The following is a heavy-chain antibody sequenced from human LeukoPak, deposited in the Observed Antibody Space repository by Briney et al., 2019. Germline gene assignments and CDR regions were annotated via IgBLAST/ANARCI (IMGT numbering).Heavy chain of an antibody. CDR3: ARHPSGRMWLQQGGWFDP. V-gene: IGHV4-4*08. Sequence: SETLSLTCTVSGDSVSNYYWSWIRQPPGKGLEWIWRIYTSGSTNYNPSLKSRATISVDTSKNQFSLKLTSVTAADTAVYYCARHPSGRMWLQQGGWFDPWGQGTLVTVSS. CDR2: IYTSGST. D-gene: IGHD5-24*01. J-gene: IGHJ5*02. CDR1: GDSVSNYY.